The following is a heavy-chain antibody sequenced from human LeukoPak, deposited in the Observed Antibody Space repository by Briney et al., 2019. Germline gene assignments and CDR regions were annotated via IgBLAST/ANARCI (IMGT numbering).Heavy chain of an antibody. D-gene: IGHD3-10*01. Sequence: PGGSLRLSCSASGFTFSTSAMHWVRQAPGRGLEYVSAISSNGGSTYHADSVQGRFTMSRDNSKNTLYLQMNSLRAEDTAVYYCAKRGVDGSRNYYDYWGQGTLVTVSS. CDR1: GFTFSTSA. J-gene: IGHJ4*02. CDR2: ISSNGGST. CDR3: AKRGVDGSRNYYDY. V-gene: IGHV3-64*04.